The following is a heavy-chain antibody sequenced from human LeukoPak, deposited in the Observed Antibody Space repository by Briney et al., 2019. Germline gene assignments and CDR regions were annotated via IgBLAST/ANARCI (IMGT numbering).Heavy chain of an antibody. CDR3: TTGLRAADTN. Sequence: PGGSLSLSGAASGFTFSNTWMSGVGQAPGKGLEWVGRIKSKTDGGTTDYAAPVKGRFTISRDDSKNTLYLQMNSLKTEDTAVYYCTTGLRAADTNWGLGTLVTVSS. D-gene: IGHD6-13*01. CDR2: IKSKTDGGTT. CDR1: GFTFSNTW. J-gene: IGHJ4*02. V-gene: IGHV3-15*01.